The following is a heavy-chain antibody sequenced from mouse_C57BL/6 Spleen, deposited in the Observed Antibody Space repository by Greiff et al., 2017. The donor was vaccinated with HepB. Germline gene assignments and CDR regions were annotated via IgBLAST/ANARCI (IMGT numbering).Heavy chain of an antibody. CDR2: INPYNGGT. CDR3: ARGPNCDGGDV. J-gene: IGHJ1*03. D-gene: IGHD4-1*01. V-gene: IGHV1-19*01. CDR1: GYTITDYY. Sequence: EVQLQQSGPVLVKPGASVKMSCKASGYTITDYYMNWVKQSHGKSLEWIGVINPYNGGTSYNQKFKGKATLTVDKSSSTAYMELNRLTSEDSAVDYCARGPNCDGGDVWGTRTTVTVSS.